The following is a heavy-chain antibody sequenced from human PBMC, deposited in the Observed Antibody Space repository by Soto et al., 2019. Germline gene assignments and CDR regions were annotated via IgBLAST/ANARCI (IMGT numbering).Heavy chain of an antibody. CDR1: GGSIRSGDYY. D-gene: IGHD6-13*01. V-gene: IGHV4-30-4*01. Sequence: SETLSLTCTVSGGSIRSGDYYWSWIRQPPGKGLEWVGYIYYSGSTYYNPSLKSRVTISVDTSKNQFSLKLSSVTAADTAVYYCARERPDGSRLDPWGQGTLVTVSS. J-gene: IGHJ5*02. CDR2: IYYSGST. CDR3: ARERPDGSRLDP.